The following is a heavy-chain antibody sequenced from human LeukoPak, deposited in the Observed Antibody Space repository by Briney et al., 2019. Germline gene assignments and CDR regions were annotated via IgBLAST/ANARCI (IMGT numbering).Heavy chain of an antibody. J-gene: IGHJ4*02. V-gene: IGHV1-69*06. Sequence: SVKVSCKASGYTFNTYGITWVRQAPGQGLEWMGGIIPIFGTANYAQKFQGRVTITADKSTSTAYMELSSLRSEDTAVYYCASDYYDSSGYSVAFDYWGQGTLVTVSS. CDR2: IIPIFGTA. CDR1: GYTFNTYG. CDR3: ASDYYDSSGYSVAFDY. D-gene: IGHD3-22*01.